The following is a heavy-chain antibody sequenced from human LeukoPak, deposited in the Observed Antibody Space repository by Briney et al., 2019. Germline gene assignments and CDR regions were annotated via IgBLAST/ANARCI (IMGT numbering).Heavy chain of an antibody. CDR2: IYHSGST. Sequence: SETLSLTCAVSGYSISSGYYWGWIRQPPGKGLEWIGSIYHSGSTYYNPCLKSRVTISVDTSKNQFSLKLSSVTAADTAVYYCASLNYYGSGSYYYYYYMDVWGKGTTVTVSS. D-gene: IGHD3-10*01. CDR1: GYSISSGYY. CDR3: ASLNYYGSGSYYYYYYMDV. V-gene: IGHV4-38-2*01. J-gene: IGHJ6*03.